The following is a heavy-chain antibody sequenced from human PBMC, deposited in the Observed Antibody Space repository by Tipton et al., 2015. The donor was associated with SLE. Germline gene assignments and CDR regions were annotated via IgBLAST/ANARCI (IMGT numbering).Heavy chain of an antibody. V-gene: IGHV4-39*01. J-gene: IGHJ6*02. CDR2: ITDSGRI. D-gene: IGHD1-14*01. CDR1: GDSITTTNYF. Sequence: TLSLTCSVSGDSITTTNYFWGWIRQPPGKGLEWIGEITDSGRINYNPSLKSRVTMSIDTSKNHFSLTLASVTAADAAVYYCARQRTLDVWGQGTTVTVSS. CDR3: ARQRTLDV.